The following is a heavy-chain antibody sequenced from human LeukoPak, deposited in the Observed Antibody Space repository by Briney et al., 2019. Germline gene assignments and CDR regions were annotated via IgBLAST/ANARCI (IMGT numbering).Heavy chain of an antibody. Sequence: PSETLSLTCAVSGGSISSGGYSWSWIRQPPGKGLEWIGYIYHSGSTYYNPSLKSRVTISVDRSKNQFSLKLSSVTAADTAVYYCARGITVVRGVDFNWFDPWGQGTLVTVSS. CDR3: ARGITVVRGVDFNWFDP. D-gene: IGHD3-10*01. CDR2: IYHSGST. J-gene: IGHJ5*02. CDR1: GGSISSGGYS. V-gene: IGHV4-30-2*01.